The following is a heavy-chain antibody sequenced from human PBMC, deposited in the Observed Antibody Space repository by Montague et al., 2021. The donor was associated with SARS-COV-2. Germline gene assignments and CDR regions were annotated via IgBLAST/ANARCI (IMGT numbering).Heavy chain of an antibody. V-gene: IGHV4-39*01. D-gene: IGHD4-23*01. CDR2: IHYRGST. Sequence: SETLSLTCTVSDDSINNKTYFWDWIRQPPGKGLEWIGRIHYRGSTHYNPSLKSRLTISVDTSRNQFSLKLSSVTAADTAVYFCARTTVVTPYYYYAMDVWGQGTTVTVSS. CDR3: ARTTVVTPYYYYAMDV. J-gene: IGHJ6*02. CDR1: DDSINNKTYF.